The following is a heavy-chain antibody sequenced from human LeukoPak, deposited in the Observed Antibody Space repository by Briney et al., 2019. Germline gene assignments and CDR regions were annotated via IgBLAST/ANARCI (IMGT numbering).Heavy chain of an antibody. J-gene: IGHJ4*02. Sequence: SGPTLVNPTQTLTLTCTFSGFSLSTSGMCVSWIRQPPGKALEWLARIDWDDDKYYSTSLKTRLTISKDTSKNQVVLTMTNMDPVDTATYYCARTACPYYYGSGTHGLDYWGQGTLVTVSS. CDR3: ARTACPYYYGSGTHGLDY. V-gene: IGHV2-70*11. CDR2: IDWDDDK. CDR1: GFSLSTSGMC. D-gene: IGHD3-10*01.